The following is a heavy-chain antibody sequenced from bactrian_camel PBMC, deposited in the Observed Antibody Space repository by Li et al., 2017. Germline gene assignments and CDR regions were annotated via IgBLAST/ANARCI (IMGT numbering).Heavy chain of an antibody. V-gene: IGHV3S1*01. J-gene: IGHJ4*01. Sequence: VQLVESGGGSVQPGGSLRLSCAASGYPYSRGCMGWFRQAPGKERERVASISPWGSGVYYTDSVKGRFTISRDNDKKSVDLQMMDLNSADSAMYYCARYRERSDGYRCYTAEAYFSVWGQGTQVTVS. CDR2: ISPWGSGV. CDR1: GYPYSRGC. CDR3: ARYRERSDGYRCYTAEAYFSV. D-gene: IGHD2*01.